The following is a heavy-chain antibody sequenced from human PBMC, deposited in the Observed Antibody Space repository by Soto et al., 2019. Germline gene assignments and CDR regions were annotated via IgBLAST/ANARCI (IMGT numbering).Heavy chain of an antibody. Sequence: QVQLVQSGAEVKKPGSSVKVSCKASGGTFSIYAISWVRQAPGQGLEWMVGIIPIFGTANYAQKFQGRVTITADESTGKAYMELSRLRSEDTAVYYCARSLVGAILGDWGQGTLVTVSS. CDR1: GGTFSIYA. J-gene: IGHJ4*02. CDR3: ARSLVGAILGD. V-gene: IGHV1-69*01. CDR2: IIPIFGTA. D-gene: IGHD1-26*01.